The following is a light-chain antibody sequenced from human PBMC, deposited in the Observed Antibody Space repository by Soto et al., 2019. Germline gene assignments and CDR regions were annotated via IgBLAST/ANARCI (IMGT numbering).Light chain of an antibody. J-gene: IGLJ1*01. CDR1: KLGDKY. Sequence: SYELTQPPSVSVSPGQTASITCSGDKLGDKYACWYQQKPGQSPVLVIYQDSKRPSGIPERFSGSNSGNTATLTISGTQAMDEADYYSQAWDSSTEVFGTGTKLTVL. V-gene: IGLV3-1*01. CDR3: QAWDSSTEV. CDR2: QDS.